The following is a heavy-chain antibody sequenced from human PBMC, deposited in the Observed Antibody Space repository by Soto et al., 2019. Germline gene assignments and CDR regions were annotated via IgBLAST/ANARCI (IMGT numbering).Heavy chain of an antibody. J-gene: IGHJ4*02. Sequence: QVQLVQSGAEVKKPGSSVKVSCKASGGTFGSYAFSWVRQAPGQGLEWMGGIIPVSGAAHYAQKFQGRVTITADDSTSTAYMELSSLSSQDTAVYYCATALGCRSTSCTLDYWAQGTRVIVSS. D-gene: IGHD2-2*01. CDR2: IIPVSGAA. CDR3: ATALGCRSTSCTLDY. CDR1: GGTFGSYA. V-gene: IGHV1-69*01.